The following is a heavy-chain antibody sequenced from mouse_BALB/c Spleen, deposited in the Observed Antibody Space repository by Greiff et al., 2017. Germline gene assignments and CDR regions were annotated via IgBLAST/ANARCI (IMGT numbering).Heavy chain of an antibody. CDR2: ISYSGST. CDR1: GYSITSCY. Sequence: EVQRVESGPSLVKPSQTLSLSCSVTGYSITSCYWNWIRKFPGNKLEYMGYISYSGSTYYNPSLKSRISINRDTSKNQYYLQLNSVTTEDTATYYCASLGGNYGYWGQGTTLTVSS. J-gene: IGHJ2*01. D-gene: IGHD2-1*01. CDR3: ASLGGNYGY. V-gene: IGHV3-8*02.